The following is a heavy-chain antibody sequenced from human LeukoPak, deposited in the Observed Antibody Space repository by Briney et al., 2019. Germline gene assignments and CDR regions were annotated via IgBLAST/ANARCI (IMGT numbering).Heavy chain of an antibody. CDR2: IYYSGST. Sequence: PSETLSLTCTVSGGSIGSYYWSWIRQPPGKGLEWIGYIYYSGSTNYNPSLKSRVTISVDTSKNQFSLKLSSVTAADTAVYYCARARVGATINWFDPWGQGTLVTVSS. CDR1: GGSIGSYY. V-gene: IGHV4-59*08. D-gene: IGHD1-26*01. J-gene: IGHJ5*02. CDR3: ARARVGATINWFDP.